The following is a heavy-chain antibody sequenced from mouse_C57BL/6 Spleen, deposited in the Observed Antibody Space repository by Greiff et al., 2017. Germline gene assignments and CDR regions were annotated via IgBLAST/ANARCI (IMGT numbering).Heavy chain of an antibody. J-gene: IGHJ4*01. V-gene: IGHV1-53*01. CDR1: GYTFTSYW. Sequence: QVQLQQPGTELVKPGASVKLSCKASGYTFTSYWMHWEKQRPGQGLEWIGNINPSNGGTNYNEKFKSKATLTVDKSSSTAYMQLSSLTSEDSAVYYCAREEYGIYAMDYWGQGTSVTVSS. CDR2: INPSNGGT. CDR3: AREEYGIYAMDY. D-gene: IGHD2-10*02.